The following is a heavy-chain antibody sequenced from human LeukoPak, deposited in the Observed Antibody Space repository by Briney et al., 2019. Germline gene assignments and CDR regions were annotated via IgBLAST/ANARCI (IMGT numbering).Heavy chain of an antibody. V-gene: IGHV3-30*18. Sequence: GGSLRLSCAASGFTFSSYGMLWVRQAPGKGLEWVAVISFDGSNRYYADSVKGRFTISRDNSRNTLYLKMNSLRPEDTAVYYCAKGGYSSGYYFDYWGQGTLVTVSS. CDR3: AKGGYSSGYYFDY. J-gene: IGHJ4*02. CDR2: ISFDGSNR. CDR1: GFTFSSYG. D-gene: IGHD5-18*01.